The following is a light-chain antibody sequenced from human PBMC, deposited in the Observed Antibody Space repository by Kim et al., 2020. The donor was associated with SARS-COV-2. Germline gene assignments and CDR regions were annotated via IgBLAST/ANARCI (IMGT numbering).Light chain of an antibody. V-gene: IGKV1-9*01. J-gene: IGKJ4*01. CDR2: AAS. CDR1: QGISTS. Sequence: ASVGDRVTITCLASQGISTSLAWYQQKPGKGPKLLIYAASTLQRGVPSRFTGSGSGTDFTLTISTLQPEDFATYHCQQLNSYPLTFGGGTKVDIK. CDR3: QQLNSYPLT.